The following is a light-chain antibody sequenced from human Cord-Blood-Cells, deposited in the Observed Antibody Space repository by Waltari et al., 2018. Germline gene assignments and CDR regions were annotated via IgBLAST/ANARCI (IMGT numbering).Light chain of an antibody. J-gene: IGKJ3*01. CDR2: WAS. V-gene: IGKV4-1*01. CDR3: QQYYSTPPVT. CDR1: QSVLYSSNNKNY. Sequence: DIVMTQSLDSLAVSLGARATINCKSSQSVLYSSNNKNYLAWYQQKPGQPPKLLIYWASTRESGVPDRFSGSGSGTDFTLTISSLQAEDVAVYYCQQYYSTPPVTFGPGTKVDIK.